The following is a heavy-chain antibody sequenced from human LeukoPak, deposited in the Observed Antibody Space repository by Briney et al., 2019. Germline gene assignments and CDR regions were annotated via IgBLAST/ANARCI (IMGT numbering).Heavy chain of an antibody. D-gene: IGHD2-2*01. V-gene: IGHV1-46*01. CDR2: INPSGGST. Sequence: ASVKVSCKASGYTFTSYYMHWVRQAPGQGLEWMGIINPSGGSTSYAQKFQGRVTMTRDTSTSTVYMELSSLRSEDTAVYYCAGEYCSSTSCYARTGGYWGQGTLVTVSS. J-gene: IGHJ4*02. CDR1: GYTFTSYY. CDR3: AGEYCSSTSCYARTGGY.